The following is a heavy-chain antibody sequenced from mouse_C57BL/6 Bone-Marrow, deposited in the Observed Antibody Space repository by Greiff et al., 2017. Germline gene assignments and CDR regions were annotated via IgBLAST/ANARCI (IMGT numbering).Heavy chain of an antibody. CDR3: ARRRPYYNNNDFDY. D-gene: IGHD2-5*01. CDR1: GYTFTSYS. CDR2: IHPSDSDT. J-gene: IGHJ2*01. Sequence: QVQLQQPGAELVKPGASVKVSCKASGYTFTSYSMHWVKQRPGQGLEWIGRIHPSDSDTNYNQKFKGKATLSVDKSSRTAYMQLSSLTSEDSAVYFYARRRPYYNNNDFDYWGQGTTLTVSS. V-gene: IGHV1-74*01.